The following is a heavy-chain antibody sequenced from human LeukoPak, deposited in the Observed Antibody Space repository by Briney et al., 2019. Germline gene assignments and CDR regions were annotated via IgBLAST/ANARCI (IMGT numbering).Heavy chain of an antibody. CDR2: IHYSGST. V-gene: IGHV4-59*01. Sequence: PSETLSLTCSVSGASIRSYFWSWIRQSPGKGLEWIGYIHYSGSTNYNPSLKSRVTISVDTSKNQFSLRLSSVTAADTAVYYCARDGYSGSSLFDYWGQGTLVTVSS. CDR3: ARDGYSGSSLFDY. D-gene: IGHD1-26*01. CDR1: GASIRSYF. J-gene: IGHJ4*02.